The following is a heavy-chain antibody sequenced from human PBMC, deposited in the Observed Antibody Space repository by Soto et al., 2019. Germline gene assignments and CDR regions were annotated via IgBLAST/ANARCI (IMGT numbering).Heavy chain of an antibody. CDR2: ISYDGSNK. J-gene: IGHJ6*01. CDR3: AKDRRSSSPYYYYYGMDV. Sequence: XGSLRLSFAASGFTCSSYGMHWVRQAPGKGLEWVAVISYDGSNKYYADSVKGRFTISRDNSKNTLYLQMNSLRAEDTAVYYCAKDRRSSSPYYYYYGMDVWGQGATVTVSS. V-gene: IGHV3-30*18. CDR1: GFTCSSYG. D-gene: IGHD6-6*01.